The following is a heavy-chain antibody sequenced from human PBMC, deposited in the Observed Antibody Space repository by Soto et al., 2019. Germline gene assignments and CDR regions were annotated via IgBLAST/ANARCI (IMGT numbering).Heavy chain of an antibody. CDR2: IRDSGGSA. CDR1: GFTFINHA. J-gene: IGHJ5*02. D-gene: IGHD6-19*01. Sequence: HPGGSLRLSCAATGFTFINHAMSWVRQAPGRGLEWVSAIRDSGGSAFYADSVKGRLTISREDSKNVLHLQMNSLRPEDTAVYYCTKCTVGTVLSSGWCNWFDPWGQGTLVTVSS. V-gene: IGHV3-23*01. CDR3: TKCTVGTVLSSGWCNWFDP.